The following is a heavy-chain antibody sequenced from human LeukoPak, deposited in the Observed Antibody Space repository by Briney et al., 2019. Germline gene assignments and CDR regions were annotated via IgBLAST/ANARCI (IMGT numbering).Heavy chain of an antibody. J-gene: IGHJ4*02. D-gene: IGHD5-12*01. Sequence: GGSLRLSCAASGFTLDDYAMHWVRQAPGKGLEWVSGISWNSGSIGYADSVKGRFTISRDNAKNSLYLQMNSLRAEDTALYYCAKASGYAAPYYFDYWGQGTLVTVSS. V-gene: IGHV3-9*01. CDR1: GFTLDDYA. CDR3: AKASGYAAPYYFDY. CDR2: ISWNSGSI.